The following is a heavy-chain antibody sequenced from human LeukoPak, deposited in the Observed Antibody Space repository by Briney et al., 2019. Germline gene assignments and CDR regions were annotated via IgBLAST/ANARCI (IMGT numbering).Heavy chain of an antibody. J-gene: IGHJ6*02. CDR3: ARSDSGSYYYYYYGMDV. CDR1: GFTFSSYE. D-gene: IGHD1-26*01. V-gene: IGHV3-48*03. Sequence: GGSLRLSCAASGFTFSSYEMNWVRQAPGKGLEWVSYISSSGSTMYYADSVKGRFTISRDNAKNSLYLQMNSLRAEDTAVYYCARSDSGSYYYYYYGMDVWGQGTTVTVSS. CDR2: ISSSGSTM.